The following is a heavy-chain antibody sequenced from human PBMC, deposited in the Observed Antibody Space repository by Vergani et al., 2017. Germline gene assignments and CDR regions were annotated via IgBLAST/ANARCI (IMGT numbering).Heavy chain of an antibody. CDR3: TTDEYYDFWSGYYCRFWDD. J-gene: IGHJ4*02. CDR1: GFTFSNAW. V-gene: IGHV3-15*01. CDR2: IKSKTDGGTT. D-gene: IGHD3-3*01. Sequence: EVQLVESGGGLVKPGGSLRLSCAASGFTFSNAWMSWVRQAPGKGLEWVGRIKSKTDGGTTDYAAPVKGRFTISRDDSKNTLYLQMNSLKTEDTAVYYCTTDEYYDFWSGYYCRFWDDWGQGTLVTVSS.